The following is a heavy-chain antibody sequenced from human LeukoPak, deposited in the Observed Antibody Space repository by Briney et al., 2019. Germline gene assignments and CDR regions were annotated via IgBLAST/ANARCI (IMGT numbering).Heavy chain of an antibody. V-gene: IGHV3-49*04. CDR1: GFTFDNYA. CDR2: IRSKAYGGTT. J-gene: IGHJ6*03. Sequence: TGGSLRLSCTASGFTFDNYAMSWVRQAPGKGLEWVGFIRSKAYGGTTEYAASVKGRFTISRDDSKSIAYLQMNSLKTEDTAVYYCAGSGWVYYMDVWGKGTTVTISS. D-gene: IGHD6-19*01. CDR3: AGSGWVYYMDV.